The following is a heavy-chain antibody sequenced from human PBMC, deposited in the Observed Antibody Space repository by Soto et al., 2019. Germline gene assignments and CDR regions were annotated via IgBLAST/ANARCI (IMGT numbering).Heavy chain of an antibody. J-gene: IGHJ4*02. D-gene: IGHD3-9*01. V-gene: IGHV1-3*01. CDR1: GCTFPRYA. Sequence: GAAVQVSCQASGCTFPRYAMNWVRQAPGQSPEWMGWINPGNGNTKYSQRFQGRVTITRDTYASTAYMELSSLTSEDTAVYYCARRGALTSYYYGYYFDYWGQGTLVTVSS. CDR2: INPGNGNT. CDR3: ARRGALTSYYYGYYFDY.